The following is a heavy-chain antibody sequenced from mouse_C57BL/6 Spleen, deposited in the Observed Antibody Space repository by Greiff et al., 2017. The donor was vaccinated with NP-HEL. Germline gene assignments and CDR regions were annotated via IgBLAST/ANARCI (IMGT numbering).Heavy chain of an antibody. D-gene: IGHD1-1*01. V-gene: IGHV1-59*01. Sequence: QVQLQQPGAELVRPGTSVKLSCKASGYTFTSYWMHWVKQRPGQGLEWIGVIDPSDSYTNYNQKFKGKATLTVDTSSSTAYMQLSSLTSEDSAVYYCARSPDYYGSSYYFDYWGQGTTLTVSS. CDR3: ARSPDYYGSSYYFDY. CDR1: GYTFTSYW. CDR2: IDPSDSYT. J-gene: IGHJ2*01.